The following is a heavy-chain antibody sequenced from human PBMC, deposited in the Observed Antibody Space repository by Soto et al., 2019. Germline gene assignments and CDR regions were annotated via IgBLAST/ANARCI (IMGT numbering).Heavy chain of an antibody. J-gene: IGHJ4*02. CDR3: AKDVAEVVAASGFDF. CDR1: GFIFSSYA. CDR2: ISGSGGTT. Sequence: SLRLSCAASGFIFSSYAMTWVRQAPGKGLEWVSGISGSGGTTNYADSVKGRCTISRDNSKNTLYLQMNSLRAEDTAVYYCAKDVAEVVAASGFDFWGQGTLVTVSS. V-gene: IGHV3-23*01. D-gene: IGHD2-15*01.